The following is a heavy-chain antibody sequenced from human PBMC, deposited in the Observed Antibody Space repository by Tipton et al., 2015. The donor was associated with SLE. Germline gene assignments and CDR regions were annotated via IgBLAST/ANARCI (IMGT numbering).Heavy chain of an antibody. V-gene: IGHV1-46*01. J-gene: IGHJ4*01. CDR3: ARDRSRSGSGVFDY. D-gene: IGHD1-26*01. CDR1: GYTFSSNY. CDR2: VNPGTGGT. Sequence: QLVQSGAEVKKPGASVKVSCTASGYTFSSNYIHWVRQAPGQGLEWMGIVNPGTGGTSYAQRFQGRVTVTADTASSTVYVELSSLRFDDTAVYYGARDRSRSGSGVFDYGGHGILVTVSS.